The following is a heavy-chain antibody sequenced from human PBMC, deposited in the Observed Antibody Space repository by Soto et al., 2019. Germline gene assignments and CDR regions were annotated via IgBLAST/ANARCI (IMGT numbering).Heavy chain of an antibody. Sequence: SVKVSCKASGGTFSSYAISWVRQASGQGLEWMGGIIPIFGTANYAQKFQGRATITADESTSTAYMELSSLRSEDTAVYYCARDIVVVVAGTPSYYYGMDVWGQGTTGTVSS. V-gene: IGHV1-69*13. CDR3: ARDIVVVVAGTPSYYYGMDV. CDR1: GGTFSSYA. J-gene: IGHJ6*02. CDR2: IIPIFGTA. D-gene: IGHD2-15*01.